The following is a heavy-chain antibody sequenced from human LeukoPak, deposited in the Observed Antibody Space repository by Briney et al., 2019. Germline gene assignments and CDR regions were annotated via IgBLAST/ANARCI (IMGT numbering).Heavy chain of an antibody. CDR1: GFTFSSYS. D-gene: IGHD3-10*01. Sequence: PGGSLRLSCAASGFTFSSYSMNWVRQAPGRGLEWVSYISSSSTIYYADSVKGRFTISRDNAKNSLYLQMNSLRDEDTAVYYCARSHRRVRGVIIHGQNYYYGMDVWGQGTTVTVSS. V-gene: IGHV3-48*02. J-gene: IGHJ6*02. CDR3: ARSHRRVRGVIIHGQNYYYGMDV. CDR2: ISSSSTI.